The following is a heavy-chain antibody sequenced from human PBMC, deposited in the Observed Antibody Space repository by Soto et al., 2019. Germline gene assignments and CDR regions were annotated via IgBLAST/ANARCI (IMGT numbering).Heavy chain of an antibody. CDR3: ARLGGWGHCSNTRCYTFDY. D-gene: IGHD2-2*02. J-gene: IGHJ4*02. V-gene: IGHV5-51*01. Sequence: PGESLKISCKGSGYSFISYWIGWVRQMPGKGLEWMGIIYPGDSDTRYSPSFQGQVTISADKSISTAYLQWSSLKASDTAMYYCARLGGWGHCSNTRCYTFDYWGQGTPVTVS. CDR1: GYSFISYW. CDR2: IYPGDSDT.